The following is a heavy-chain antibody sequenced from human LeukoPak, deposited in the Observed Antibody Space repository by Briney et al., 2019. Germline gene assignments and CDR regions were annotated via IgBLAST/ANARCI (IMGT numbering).Heavy chain of an antibody. V-gene: IGHV3-53*01. CDR1: GFTVSSNY. D-gene: IGHD5-18*01. CDR3: AREEKGYSYVYAFDY. CDR2: IYSGGST. J-gene: IGHJ4*02. Sequence: PGGSLRLSCAASGFTVSSNYMSWVRQAPGKGLEWVSVIYSGGSTYYADSVKGRFTISRDNSKNTLYLQMNSLRAEDTAVYYCAREEKGYSYVYAFDYWAKGTLVTVSS.